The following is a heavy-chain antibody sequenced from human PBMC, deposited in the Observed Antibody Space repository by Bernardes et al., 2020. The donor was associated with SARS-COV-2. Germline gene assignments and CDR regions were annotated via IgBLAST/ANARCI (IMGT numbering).Heavy chain of an antibody. Sequence: GGSLRLSCAASGFTFRDSTMHWVRKAPGQGLEWLALICHDGSREYYFDSVKGRFAISRDNSNNTLYLQMNNLRVEDTALYRCATEDGEWLESWGQGTLVTVSS. J-gene: IGHJ5*01. D-gene: IGHD4-17*01. CDR1: GFTFRDST. CDR2: ICHDGSRE. CDR3: ATEDGEWLES. V-gene: IGHV3-30*02.